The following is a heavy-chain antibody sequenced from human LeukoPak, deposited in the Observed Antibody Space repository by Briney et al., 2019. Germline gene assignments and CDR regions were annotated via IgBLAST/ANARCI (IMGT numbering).Heavy chain of an antibody. CDR3: ARGAYSSGSYYFDH. Sequence: ASVKVSCKASGGTFSSYVITWMRQAPGQGLEWMGGIIPMFGTADYAQKFQGRVTITADESTSTAYMQLSSLRSEDTAVYYCARGAYSSGSYYFDHWGQGTLVTVSS. D-gene: IGHD6-19*01. CDR1: GGTFSSYV. J-gene: IGHJ4*02. V-gene: IGHV1-69*13. CDR2: IIPMFGTA.